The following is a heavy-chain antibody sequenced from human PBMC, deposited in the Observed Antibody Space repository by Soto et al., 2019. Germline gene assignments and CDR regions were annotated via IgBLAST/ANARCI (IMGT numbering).Heavy chain of an antibody. CDR3: ARDRGSSTGYYYYGMDV. J-gene: IGHJ6*02. Sequence: QVQLVESGGGVVQPGRSLRLSCAASGFTFSSYGMHWVRQAPGKGLEWVAVIWYDGSNKYYADSVKGRFTISRDNSKNXXYLQMNSLRAEDTAVYYCARDRGSSTGYYYYGMDVWGQGTTVTVSS. V-gene: IGHV3-33*01. CDR1: GFTFSSYG. D-gene: IGHD6-13*01. CDR2: IWYDGSNK.